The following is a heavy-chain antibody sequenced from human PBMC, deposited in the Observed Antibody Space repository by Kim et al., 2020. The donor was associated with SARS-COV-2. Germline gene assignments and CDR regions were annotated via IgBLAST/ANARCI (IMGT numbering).Heavy chain of an antibody. CDR3: TKESALFSDS. CDR1: GFTFSSYA. Sequence: GGSLRLSCTASGFTFSSYATSWVRQAPGMGLEWVSSISGSGSNKYYSDSLKGRLTISRDNSKNTLYLEMHSLKVEDTAFYYCTKESALFSDSWGQGTLVTVSA. CDR2: ISGSGSNK. D-gene: IGHD3-3*01. V-gene: IGHV3-23*01. J-gene: IGHJ4*02.